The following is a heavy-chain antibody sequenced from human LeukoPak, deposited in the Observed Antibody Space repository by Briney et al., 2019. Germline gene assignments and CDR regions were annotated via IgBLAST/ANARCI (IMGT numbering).Heavy chain of an antibody. CDR2: IYYSGST. J-gene: IGHJ4*02. D-gene: IGHD4-17*01. V-gene: IGHV4-59*01. CDR1: GGSISSYY. CDR3: ARDGVTTRYYLDY. Sequence: SETLSLTCTVSGGSISSYYWSWIRQPPGKGLEWIGYIYYSGSTNYNPSLKSRVTISVDTSKNQFSLKLSSVTAADTAVYYCARDGVTTRYYLDYWGQGTLVTVSS.